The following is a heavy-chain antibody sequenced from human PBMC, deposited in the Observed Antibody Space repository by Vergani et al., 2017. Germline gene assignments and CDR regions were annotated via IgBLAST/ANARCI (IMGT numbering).Heavy chain of an antibody. J-gene: IGHJ5*02. CDR3: ARGGRGQYVSGNWCDP. D-gene: IGHD2-8*01. Sequence: QVQLEESGPGLVKPSQTLSLTCTVSGCSISSGSYYWSWLRQPPGKGLEWIGEINHIGSTNYNPSLKRRVTISVDTSKNQFSLKLSSVTAADTAVYYCARGGRGQYVSGNWCDPWGQGTLVTVSS. CDR2: INHIGST. V-gene: IGHV4-39*07. CDR1: GCSISSGSYY.